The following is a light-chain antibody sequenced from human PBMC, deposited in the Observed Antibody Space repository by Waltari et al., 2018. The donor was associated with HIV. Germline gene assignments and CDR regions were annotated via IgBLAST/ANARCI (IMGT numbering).Light chain of an antibody. CDR3: QQYYSNPRT. CDR1: ESVLYRCINNNY. V-gene: IGKV4-1*01. Sequence: LLMSHSPASLDVSLAQCATIKSKSTESVLYRCINNNYLAWYQQKPGQPPKLLIYWASTRESGVPDRFSGSGSGTDFTLTITSLEAEDVAVYYCQQYYSNPRTFGGGTKVEIK. J-gene: IGKJ4*02. CDR2: WAS.